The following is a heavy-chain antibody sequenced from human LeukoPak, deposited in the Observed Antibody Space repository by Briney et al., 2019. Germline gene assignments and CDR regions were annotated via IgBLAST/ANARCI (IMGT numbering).Heavy chain of an antibody. Sequence: SETLSLTCAVYGGSFSGYYWSWIRQPPGKGLEWIGEINHSGSTNYNPSLKSRVTISVDTSKNQFSLKLSSVTAADTAVYYCARGRGGGGSSNNWLDPWGQGSLVIVSS. J-gene: IGHJ5*02. CDR1: GGSFSGYY. D-gene: IGHD2-15*01. V-gene: IGHV4-34*01. CDR3: ARGRGGGGSSNNWLDP. CDR2: INHSGST.